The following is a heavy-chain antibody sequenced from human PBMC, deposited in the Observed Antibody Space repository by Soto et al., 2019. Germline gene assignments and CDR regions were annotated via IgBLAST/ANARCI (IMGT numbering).Heavy chain of an antibody. CDR1: GDRVSSNSAA. J-gene: IGHJ6*03. CDR3: ARAGYCSGNSCYDYYYYMDV. V-gene: IGHV6-1*01. CDR2: TYYRSKWYN. D-gene: IGHD2-15*01. Sequence: QVQLQQSGPGLVKPSQTLSLTCAISGDRVSSNSAAWNWIRQSPSRGLEWLGRTYYRSKWYNDYTVSVKSRMTINPDTSKNQFSLQLNSVTPEDTAVYYCARAGYCSGNSCYDYYYYMDVWGKGTTVTVSS.